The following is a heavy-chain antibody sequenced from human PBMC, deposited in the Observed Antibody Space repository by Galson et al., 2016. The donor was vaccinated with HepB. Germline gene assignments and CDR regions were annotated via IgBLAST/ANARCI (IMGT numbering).Heavy chain of an antibody. CDR1: GAPISSSSKY. Sequence: SETLSLTCTVSGAPISSSSKYWGWIRQSPGKGLEWIGSFYYSGTTSGTTYYSPSLKSRVTISVDTSNNEFSLRLTSVTAADTAVYYCARQEGSMEQGEYYYNYGMDVWGQGTTVTVSS. V-gene: IGHV4-39*01. CDR3: ARQEGSMEQGEYYYNYGMDV. CDR2: FYYSGTTSGTT. D-gene: IGHD1/OR15-1a*01. J-gene: IGHJ6*02.